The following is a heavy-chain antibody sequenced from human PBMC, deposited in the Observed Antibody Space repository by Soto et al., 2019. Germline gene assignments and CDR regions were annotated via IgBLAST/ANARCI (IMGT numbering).Heavy chain of an antibody. CDR1: GFTFDSYA. CDR2: ISASGGST. CDR3: VHSPTLLGWFDS. Sequence: HPGGSLRLSCAASGFTFDSYAMSWVRQAPGKGLEWVSGISASGGSTNYANSVKGRFTTSRDNSRNTLYLQMNSLRADDTAVYYCVHSPTLLGWFDSWGQGTLVTVSS. D-gene: IGHD1-26*01. V-gene: IGHV3-23*01. J-gene: IGHJ5*01.